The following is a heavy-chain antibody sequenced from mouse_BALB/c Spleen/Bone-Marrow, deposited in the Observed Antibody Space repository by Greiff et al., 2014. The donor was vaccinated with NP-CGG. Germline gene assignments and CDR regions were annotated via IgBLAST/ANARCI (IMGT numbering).Heavy chain of an antibody. CDR2: IDPETGGT. D-gene: IGHD1-1*01. V-gene: IGHV1-15*01. CDR3: TGGGNFIPTVLVDFDY. J-gene: IGHJ2*01. CDR1: GYTFTDYE. Sequence: VQLQQSGAELVRPGASVTLSCKASGYTFTDYEMHWVKQTPVHGLEWIGAIDPETGGTAYNQKFKGKATLTADKSSSTAYMELRSLTSEDSAVYYCTGGGNFIPTVLVDFDYWGQGTTLTVSP.